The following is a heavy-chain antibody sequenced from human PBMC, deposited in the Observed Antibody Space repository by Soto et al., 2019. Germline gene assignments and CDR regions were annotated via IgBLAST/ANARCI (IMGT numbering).Heavy chain of an antibody. Sequence: RGSLTLSCAASGGTFSSYAMNWIRQAPGKGLELVSASNGSGGSTYYADSVKGRFAISRDNSKNRLYLKLHSLRAEDTDVYYCAKERAGGVAGNAFDSRGQGSLVTV. CDR1: GGTFSSYA. J-gene: IGHJ4*02. D-gene: IGHD6-19*01. V-gene: IGHV3-23*01. CDR3: AKERAGGVAGNAFDS. CDR2: SNGSGGST.